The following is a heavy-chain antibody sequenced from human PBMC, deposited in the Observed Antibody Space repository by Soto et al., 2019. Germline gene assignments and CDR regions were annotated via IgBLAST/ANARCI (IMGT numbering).Heavy chain of an antibody. Sequence: ASVKVSCKASGYTFTSYGISWVRQAPGQGLEWMGWISAYNGNTNYAQKLQGRVTMTTDTSTSTAYMELRSLRSDDTAVYYCARVRLSGDYIFWFDPWGKGTLVTVSS. V-gene: IGHV1-18*01. CDR3: ARVRLSGDYIFWFDP. CDR1: GYTFTSYG. J-gene: IGHJ5*02. D-gene: IGHD4-17*01. CDR2: ISAYNGNT.